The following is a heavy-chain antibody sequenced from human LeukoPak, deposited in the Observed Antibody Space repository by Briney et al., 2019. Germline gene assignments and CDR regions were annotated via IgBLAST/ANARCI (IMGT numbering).Heavy chain of an antibody. D-gene: IGHD5-18*01. CDR1: GGSLRSYY. J-gene: IGHJ2*01. V-gene: IGHV4-4*08. CDR3: AREVRGYSYGYRPTELYWYIDV. Sequence: PSETLSLTCTVSGGSLRSYYWSWIRQPPGKGLEWIGRIYTSGSTNYNPSLKSRVTISVDTSKNQFSLKLSSVTAADTAVYYCAREVRGYSYGYRPTELYWYIDVWGRGTLVTVSS. CDR2: IYTSGST.